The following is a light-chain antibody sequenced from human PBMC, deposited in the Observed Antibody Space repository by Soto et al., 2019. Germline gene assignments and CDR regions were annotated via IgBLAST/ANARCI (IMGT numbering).Light chain of an antibody. V-gene: IGKV3-11*01. CDR2: DAS. CDR1: QNAFTY. Sequence: DIVLTQSPATLSVSAGDRATLSCRASQNAFTYVAWYQQRPGQAPRLLIYDASNRATGIPARFSGSGSGTDFTLTISSLEPEDVAVYYCLQRSNWPRTFGQGTKVELK. J-gene: IGKJ1*01. CDR3: LQRSNWPRT.